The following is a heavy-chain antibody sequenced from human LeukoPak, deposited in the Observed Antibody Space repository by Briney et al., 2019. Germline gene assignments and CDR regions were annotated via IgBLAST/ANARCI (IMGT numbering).Heavy chain of an antibody. CDR1: GGSMTSNNYY. V-gene: IGHV4-39*01. D-gene: IGHD2-8*01. J-gene: IGHJ4*02. Sequence: PSETLSLTCTVSGGSMTSNNYYWGWIRQPPGKGLEWIGNIHYSGSTYYSPSLKYRVTISVDTSKNQFSLRLKSVTAADTAVYYCWRPHCSNSVCSSSRVDFWGQGTLVTVSS. CDR2: IHYSGST. CDR3: WRPHCSNSVCSSSRVDF.